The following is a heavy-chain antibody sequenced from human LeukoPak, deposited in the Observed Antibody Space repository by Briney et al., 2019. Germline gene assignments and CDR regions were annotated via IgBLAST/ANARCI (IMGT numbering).Heavy chain of an antibody. CDR2: IIPIFGTA. CDR1: GGSFSSYA. D-gene: IGHD2-2*02. J-gene: IGHJ6*04. CDR3: ARGPRYIVVVPAAIQDYYYGMDV. V-gene: IGHV1-69*06. Sequence: SVKVSCKASGGSFSSYAISWVRQAPGQGLEWMGGIIPIFGTANYAQKFQGRVTITADKSTSTAYMELSSLRSEDTAVYYCARGPRYIVVVPAAIQDYYYGMDVWGKGTTVTVSS.